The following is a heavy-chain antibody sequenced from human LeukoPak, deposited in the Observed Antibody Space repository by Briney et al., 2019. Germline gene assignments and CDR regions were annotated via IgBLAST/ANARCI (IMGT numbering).Heavy chain of an antibody. CDR1: GFTFSSYA. CDR2: ISYDGSNK. Sequence: GRSLRLSCAASGFTFSSYAMHWVRQAPGKGLEWVAVISYDGSNKYYADSVKGRFTISRDNSENTLYLQMNSLRAEDTAVYYCARDPNYSGYLYYFDYWGQGTLVTVSS. CDR3: ARDPNYSGYLYYFDY. J-gene: IGHJ4*02. V-gene: IGHV3-30-3*01. D-gene: IGHD5-12*01.